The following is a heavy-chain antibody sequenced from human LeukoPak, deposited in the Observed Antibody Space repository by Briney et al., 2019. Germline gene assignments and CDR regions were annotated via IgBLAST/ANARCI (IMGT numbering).Heavy chain of an antibody. CDR3: ASTADTAQDAFDI. V-gene: IGHV3-53*01. CDR1: GFTVSSNY. Sequence: GGSLRLSCAAAGFTVSSNYMSWVRQAPGKGLEWVSVIYSGGSTYYADSVKGRFTISRDNSKNTLYLQMNSLRAEDTAVYYCASTADTAQDAFDIWGQGTMVTVSS. D-gene: IGHD5-18*01. J-gene: IGHJ3*02. CDR2: IYSGGST.